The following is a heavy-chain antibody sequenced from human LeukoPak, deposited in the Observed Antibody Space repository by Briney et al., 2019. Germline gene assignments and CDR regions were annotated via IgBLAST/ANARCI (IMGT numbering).Heavy chain of an antibody. J-gene: IGHJ4*02. CDR3: ARSVDTTMVTGY. CDR2: IWYDGRDK. D-gene: IGHD5-18*01. Sequence: QPGRSLRLSCAASGFSFRNYGMHWVRQAPGKGLEWVAVIWYDGRDKYYADSVKGRFTISRDNSKNTLYLQMNSLRAEDTAVYYCARSVDTTMVTGYWGQGTLVTVSS. CDR1: GFSFRNYG. V-gene: IGHV3-33*01.